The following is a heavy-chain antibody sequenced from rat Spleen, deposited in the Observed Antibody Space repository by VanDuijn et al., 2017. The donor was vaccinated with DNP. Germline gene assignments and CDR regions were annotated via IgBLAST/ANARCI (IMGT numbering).Heavy chain of an antibody. CDR3: ARWNSGHFDY. D-gene: IGHD4-3*01. J-gene: IGHJ2*01. CDR1: GFTFSYYG. Sequence: EVQLVESGGGLVQPGRSLKLSCAASGFTFSYYGMAWVRQAPTKGLEWVASITDTGDISYYRDSVRGRFAISRDNAKSTLYLQMDSLRSEDTATYYCARWNSGHFDYWGQGVMVSVSS. CDR2: ITDTGDIS. V-gene: IGHV5S13*01.